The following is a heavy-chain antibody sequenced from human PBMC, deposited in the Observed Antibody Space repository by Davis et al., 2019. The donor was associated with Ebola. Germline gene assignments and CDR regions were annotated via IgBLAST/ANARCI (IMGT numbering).Heavy chain of an antibody. D-gene: IGHD1-14*01. CDR1: GFTFSSYA. CDR3: ARDLPGGDWYFDL. J-gene: IGHJ2*01. CDR2: ISNDGGNK. V-gene: IGHV3-30*04. Sequence: GESLKISCAASGFTFSSYAMHWVRQAPGKGLEWVAIISNDGGNKNYADSVKGRFIISRDNSKNTVYLQMNSLRAEDTAVYYCARDLPGGDWYFDLWGRGTLVTVSS.